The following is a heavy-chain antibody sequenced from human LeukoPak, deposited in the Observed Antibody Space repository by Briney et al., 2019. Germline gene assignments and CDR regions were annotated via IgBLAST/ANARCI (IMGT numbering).Heavy chain of an antibody. Sequence: SETLSLTCTVSGGSISSSSYYWGWIRQPPGKGLEWIGSIYYSGSTYYNPSLKSRVTISVDTSKNQFSLKLSSVTAADTAVYYCAGHVDTAMVGYYYMDVWGKGTTVTVSS. CDR3: AGHVDTAMVGYYYMDV. D-gene: IGHD5-18*01. CDR2: IYYSGST. J-gene: IGHJ6*03. CDR1: GGSISSSSYY. V-gene: IGHV4-39*01.